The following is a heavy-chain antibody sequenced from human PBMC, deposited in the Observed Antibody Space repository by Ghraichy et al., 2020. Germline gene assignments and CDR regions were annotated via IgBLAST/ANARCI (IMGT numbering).Heavy chain of an antibody. CDR1: GFTFSSYG. J-gene: IGHJ6*02. D-gene: IGHD2-2*01. Sequence: GGSLRLSCAASGFTFSSYGMHWVRQAPGKGLEWVAFIRYDGSNKYYADSVKGRFTISRDNSKNTLYLQMNSLRAEDTAVYYCAKEYCSSTSCYFYYYGMDVWGQGTTVTVSS. CDR3: AKEYCSSTSCYFYYYGMDV. CDR2: IRYDGSNK. V-gene: IGHV3-30*02.